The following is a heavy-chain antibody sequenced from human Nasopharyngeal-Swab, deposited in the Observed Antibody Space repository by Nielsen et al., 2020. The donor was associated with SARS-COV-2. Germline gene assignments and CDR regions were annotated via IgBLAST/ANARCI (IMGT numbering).Heavy chain of an antibody. J-gene: IGHJ3*02. CDR3: VSSLVITTGRAFDI. CDR1: GDTFTGNY. D-gene: IGHD3-22*01. Sequence: ASVKVSCKASGDTFTGNYRHWGRKAPGQGLEGMGRINPNSGGTNYAQKFQGRVTMTRDTSISTAYMELSRLSSDDTAVDYCVSSLVITTGRAFDIWGQGTLVTVSS. V-gene: IGHV1-2*06. CDR2: INPNSGGT.